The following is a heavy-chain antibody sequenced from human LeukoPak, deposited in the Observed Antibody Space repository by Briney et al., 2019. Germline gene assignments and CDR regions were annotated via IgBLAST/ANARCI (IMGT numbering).Heavy chain of an antibody. CDR1: GGSISSSSYY. CDR3: ARAGYSSGWYNWFDP. D-gene: IGHD6-19*01. J-gene: IGHJ5*02. CDR2: IYYSGST. V-gene: IGHV4-39*01. Sequence: SETLSLTCTVSGGSISSSSYYWGWIRQPPGKGLEWIGSIYYSGSTYYNPSLKSRVTISVDTSKNQFSLKLSSVTAADTAVYYCARAGYSSGWYNWFDPWGQGTLVTVSS.